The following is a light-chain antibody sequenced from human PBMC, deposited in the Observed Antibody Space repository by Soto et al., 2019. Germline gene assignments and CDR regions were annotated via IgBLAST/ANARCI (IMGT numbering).Light chain of an antibody. Sequence: DIQLTQSPSFLSASVGDRVTITCRASQGISSYLAWYQQKPGKAPKLLIYAASTLQSGVPSRFSGSGSGTDFTLTISSLQPEDFATYYCQQSYSTPFTLGPGNKVDIK. V-gene: IGKV1-39*01. CDR3: QQSYSTPFT. J-gene: IGKJ3*01. CDR2: AAS. CDR1: QGISSY.